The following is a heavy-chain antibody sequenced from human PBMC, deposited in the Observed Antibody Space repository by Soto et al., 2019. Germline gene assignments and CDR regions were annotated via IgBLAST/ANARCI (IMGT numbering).Heavy chain of an antibody. J-gene: IGHJ4*02. D-gene: IGHD6-25*01. CDR3: ARESKKPTKRLFRSGIDY. CDR2: IYYSGST. Sequence: SETLSLTCTVSGGSISSGGYYWSWIRQHPGKGLEWIGYIYYSGSTYCNPSLKSRVTISVDTSKNQFSLKLSSVTAADTAVYYCARESKKPTKRLFRSGIDYWGQGTLVTVSS. V-gene: IGHV4-31*03. CDR1: GGSISSGGYY.